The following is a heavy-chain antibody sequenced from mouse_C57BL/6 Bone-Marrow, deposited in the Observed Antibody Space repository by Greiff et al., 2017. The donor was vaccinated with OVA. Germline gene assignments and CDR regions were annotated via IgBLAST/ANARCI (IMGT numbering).Heavy chain of an antibody. D-gene: IGHD1-1*01. J-gene: IGHJ3*01. Sequence: VQLQQSGAELARPGASVKLSCKASGYTFTSYGISWVKQRTGQGLEWIGEIYPRSGNTYYNEKFKGKATLTADKSSRTAYMELRSLTSEDSAVYFCARDYYGTWFAYWGQGTLVTVSA. CDR3: ARDYYGTWFAY. V-gene: IGHV1-81*01. CDR1: GYTFTSYG. CDR2: IYPRSGNT.